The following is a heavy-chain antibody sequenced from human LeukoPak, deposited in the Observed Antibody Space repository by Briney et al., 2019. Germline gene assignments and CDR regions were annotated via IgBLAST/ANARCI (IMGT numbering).Heavy chain of an antibody. Sequence: GESLKISCKGSGYSFTSYWIGWVRQMPGKGLEWMGIIYPGDSDTRYSPSFQGQVTISADKSISTAYLQWSSLKASDTAMYYCARLGCSSTSCYSTLHLGNYYFDYWGQGTLVTVSS. CDR3: ARLGCSSTSCYSTLHLGNYYFDY. CDR2: IYPGDSDT. J-gene: IGHJ4*02. V-gene: IGHV5-51*01. CDR1: GYSFTSYW. D-gene: IGHD2-2*01.